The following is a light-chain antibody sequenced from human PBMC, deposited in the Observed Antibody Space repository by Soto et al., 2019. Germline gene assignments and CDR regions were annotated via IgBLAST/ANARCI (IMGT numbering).Light chain of an antibody. V-gene: IGLV2-14*01. J-gene: IGLJ3*02. CDR1: SSDVGAHNF. Sequence: QSALTQPASVSGSPGQSITISCTGTSSDVGAHNFVSWYQKHPDKAPTLMIYDVSTRPSGVSNRFSGSKSGNTASLTISGLQAEDEADYYCSSFTNSKTLVFGGGTKVTVL. CDR2: DVS. CDR3: SSFTNSKTLV.